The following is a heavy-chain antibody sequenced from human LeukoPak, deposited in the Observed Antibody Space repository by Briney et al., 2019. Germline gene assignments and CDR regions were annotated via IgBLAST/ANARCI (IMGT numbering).Heavy chain of an antibody. D-gene: IGHD6-6*01. J-gene: IGHJ4*02. Sequence: GGSLRLSCAASGFTFSSYGFHWVRQAPGNGLEWVAYKWDEGKNIRYAESVKGRFTISRDNSKNTVFLQMNRLRAEDTAMYYCAKDLVRGDSSSGSFDSWGLGILVSVSS. CDR1: GFTFSSYG. CDR3: AKDLVRGDSSSGSFDS. CDR2: KWDEGKNI. V-gene: IGHV3-30*02.